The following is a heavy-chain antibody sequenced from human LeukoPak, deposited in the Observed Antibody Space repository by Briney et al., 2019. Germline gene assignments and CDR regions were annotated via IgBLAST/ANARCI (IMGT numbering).Heavy chain of an antibody. V-gene: IGHV3-23*01. Sequence: SGGSLRLSCAASGFTVSNYDMNYVMGWVRQSPGKGLEWVSSISASGYNTDYADSLEGRFTLSRDNSKNTVYLQMNSLRAEDTAVYYCARGGYSGYDLFDYWGQGTLVTVSS. CDR3: ARGGYSGYDLFDY. J-gene: IGHJ4*02. D-gene: IGHD5-12*01. CDR1: GFTVSNYD. CDR2: ISASGYNT.